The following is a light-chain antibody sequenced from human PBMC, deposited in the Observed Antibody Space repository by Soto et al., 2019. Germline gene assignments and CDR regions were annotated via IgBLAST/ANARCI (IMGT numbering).Light chain of an antibody. CDR2: GAS. CDR3: HHYGSPIT. J-gene: IGKJ4*01. CDR1: QSVRSSY. Sequence: EIVLTQSPGTLSLSPGGRATLSCRASQSVRSSYLAWYQQRPGQAPRLLIFGASFRATGIPDRFSGSGSGTDFTLTISRLEPEDFAVYYCHHYGSPITFGGGTKVEIK. V-gene: IGKV3-20*01.